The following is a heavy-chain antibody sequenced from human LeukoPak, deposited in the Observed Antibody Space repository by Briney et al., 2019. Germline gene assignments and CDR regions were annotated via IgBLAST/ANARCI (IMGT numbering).Heavy chain of an antibody. CDR3: AKGGSSGYYFPFDY. D-gene: IGHD3-22*01. V-gene: IGHV3-23*01. CDR2: ISGSGGST. CDR1: GFTFSSYA. Sequence: GASLRLSCAASGFTFSSYAMSWVRQAPGKGLEWVSAISGSGGSTYYADSVKGRFTISKDNTKNTLHMQMNILRAEDTAVYYCAKGGSSGYYFPFDYWGQGTLVTVSS. J-gene: IGHJ4*02.